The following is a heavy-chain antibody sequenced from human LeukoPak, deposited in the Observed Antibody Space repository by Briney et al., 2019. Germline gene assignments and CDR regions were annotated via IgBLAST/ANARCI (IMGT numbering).Heavy chain of an antibody. CDR1: GFTVSSNY. CDR2: ISGSGGST. CDR3: AKYSYVQYYFDY. J-gene: IGHJ4*02. V-gene: IGHV3-23*01. Sequence: PGGSLRLSCAASGFTVSSNYMSWVRQAPGKGLEWVSAISGSGGSTYYADSVKGRFTISRDNSKNTLYLQMNSLRAEDTALYYCAKYSYVQYYFDYWGQGTLVTVSS. D-gene: IGHD1-1*01.